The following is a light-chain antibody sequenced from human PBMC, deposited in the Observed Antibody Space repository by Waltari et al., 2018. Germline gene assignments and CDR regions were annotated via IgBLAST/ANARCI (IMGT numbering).Light chain of an antibody. CDR1: SGHSSNI. V-gene: IGLV4-69*01. Sequence: QLVLTQSPSASASLGASVKLTCTLSSGHSSNIIAWHQQQPEKGPRYLMKINSDGSHSKGDEIPDRFSGSSSGAERYLTISSVLSEDEADYYCQTGGHGTWVFGGGTKLTVL. CDR3: QTGGHGTWV. J-gene: IGLJ3*02. CDR2: INSDGSH.